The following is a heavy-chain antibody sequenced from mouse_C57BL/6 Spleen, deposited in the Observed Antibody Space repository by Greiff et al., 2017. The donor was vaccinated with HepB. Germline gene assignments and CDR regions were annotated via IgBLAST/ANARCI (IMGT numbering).Heavy chain of an antibody. CDR3: ARNYGSSNYFDY. CDR1: GYTFTSYW. D-gene: IGHD1-1*01. J-gene: IGHJ2*01. V-gene: IGHV1-69*01. Sequence: QVQLQQPGTELVKPGASVKLSCKASGYTFTSYWMHWVKQRPGQGLEWIGEIDPSDSYTNYNQKFKGKSTLTVDKSSSTAYMQLSSLTSEDSAVYYCARNYGSSNYFDYWGQGTTLTVSS. CDR2: IDPSDSYT.